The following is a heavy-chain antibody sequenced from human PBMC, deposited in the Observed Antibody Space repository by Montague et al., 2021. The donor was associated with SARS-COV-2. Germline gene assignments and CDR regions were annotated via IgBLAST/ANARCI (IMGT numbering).Heavy chain of an antibody. Sequence: TLSLTCSVSGGSIRSGGYSWSWIRQPPGEGLEWIGYFYHSGSIYYNPSLKSRVTISVDRSKNHFSLKLTSVTAADTAVYYCARGWGGTYSDDAFDIWGQGTMVTVSS. CDR1: GGSIRSGGYS. V-gene: IGHV4-30-2*01. CDR2: FYHSGSI. D-gene: IGHD1-26*01. J-gene: IGHJ3*02. CDR3: ARGWGGTYSDDAFDI.